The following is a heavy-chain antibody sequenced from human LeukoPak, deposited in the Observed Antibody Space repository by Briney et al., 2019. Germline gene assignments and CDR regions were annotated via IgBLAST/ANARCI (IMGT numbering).Heavy chain of an antibody. D-gene: IGHD1-26*01. J-gene: IGHJ4*02. CDR2: IYSGGST. CDR1: GFTFSSYA. CDR3: ARDSGSYYFSFDY. V-gene: IGHV3-66*02. Sequence: PGGSLRLSCAASGFTFSSYAMSWVRQAPGKGLEWVSVIYSGGSTYYADSVKGRFTISRDNSKNTLYLQMNSLRAEDTAVYYCARDSGSYYFSFDYWGQGTLVTVSS.